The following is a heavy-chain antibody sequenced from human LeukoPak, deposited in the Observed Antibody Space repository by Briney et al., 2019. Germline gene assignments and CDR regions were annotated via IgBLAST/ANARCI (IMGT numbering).Heavy chain of an antibody. CDR2: IYYSGST. CDR3: ASYGSGSYSGQENWFDP. J-gene: IGHJ5*02. Sequence: SETLSLTCAVYGGSFSGYYWSWIRQPPGKGLEWIGYIYYSGSTNYNPSLKSRVTISVDTSKNQFSLKLSPVTAADTAVYYCASYGSGSYSGQENWFDPWGQGTLVTVSS. CDR1: GGSFSGYY. V-gene: IGHV4-59*01. D-gene: IGHD3-10*01.